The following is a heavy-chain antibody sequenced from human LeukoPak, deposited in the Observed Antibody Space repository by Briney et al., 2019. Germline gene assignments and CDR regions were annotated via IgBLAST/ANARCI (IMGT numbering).Heavy chain of an antibody. CDR1: GFAFSSYG. V-gene: IGHV3-30*18. J-gene: IGHJ4*02. CDR3: EKGSRIVVVVAADY. D-gene: IGHD2-15*01. Sequence: GGSLRLSCAASGFAFSSYGMHWVRQAPGKGLEWVAVISYDGSNKYYADSVKGRFTISRDNSKNTLYLQMNSLRAEDTAVYYCEKGSRIVVVVAADYWGQGTLVTVSS. CDR2: ISYDGSNK.